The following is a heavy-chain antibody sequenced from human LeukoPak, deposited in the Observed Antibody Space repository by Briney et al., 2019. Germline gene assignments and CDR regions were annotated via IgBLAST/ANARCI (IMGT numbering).Heavy chain of an antibody. D-gene: IGHD6-13*01. CDR3: ARRNIAAAALDY. Sequence: GGSLRLSCAASGFTFTSYAMTCVRQAPGKGLEWVSTVTGSGRSTYYADSVKGRFTISRDNSKNILDLQMNTLRAEDTAVYYCARRNIAAAALDYWGQGTLVTVSS. CDR1: GFTFTSYA. CDR2: VTGSGRST. V-gene: IGHV3-23*01. J-gene: IGHJ4*02.